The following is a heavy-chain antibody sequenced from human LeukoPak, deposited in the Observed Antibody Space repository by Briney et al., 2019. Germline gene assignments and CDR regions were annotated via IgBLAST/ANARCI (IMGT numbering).Heavy chain of an antibody. CDR1: GFTVSSNY. D-gene: IGHD3-22*01. CDR2: IYSGGST. J-gene: IGHJ4*02. CDR3: ARGGYYYDSSGPIFDY. V-gene: IGHV3-53*01. Sequence: GGSLRLSCAASGFTVSSNYMSWVRQAPGKGLEWVSVIYSGGSTYYADSVKGRFTISRDNSKNTLYLQMNSLRAEDTAVYYCARGGYYYDSSGPIFDYWGQGTLVTVPS.